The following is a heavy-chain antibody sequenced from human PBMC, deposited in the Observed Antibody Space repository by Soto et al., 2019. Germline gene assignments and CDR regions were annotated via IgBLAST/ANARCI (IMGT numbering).Heavy chain of an antibody. D-gene: IGHD3-22*01. Sequence: EVQLVESGGGLVQPGRSLRLSCAASGFTFDDYAMHWVRQAPGKGLEWVSGISWNSGSIGYADSVKGRFTISRDNAKNSLYLQMNSLRGEDTALYYCAKDMGGYDSSGYYYYYGMDVWGKGTTVTVSS. CDR1: GFTFDDYA. CDR3: AKDMGGYDSSGYYYYYGMDV. V-gene: IGHV3-9*01. CDR2: ISWNSGSI. J-gene: IGHJ6*04.